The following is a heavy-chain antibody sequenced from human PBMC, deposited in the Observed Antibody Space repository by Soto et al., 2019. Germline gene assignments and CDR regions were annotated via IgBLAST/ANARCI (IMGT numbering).Heavy chain of an antibody. CDR2: IFATSTTI. D-gene: IGHD6-6*01. CDR1: GFPFSSFS. Sequence: GGSLRLSCVASGFPFSSFSLVWVRQAPGKGLEWVSYIFATSTTIYYADSVKGRFTVSRDNAQNSLFLLMNSLRAEDTAVYYCTRGTSSSSGGIYWGQGTLVTVSS. J-gene: IGHJ4*02. CDR3: TRGTSSSSGGIY. V-gene: IGHV3-48*04.